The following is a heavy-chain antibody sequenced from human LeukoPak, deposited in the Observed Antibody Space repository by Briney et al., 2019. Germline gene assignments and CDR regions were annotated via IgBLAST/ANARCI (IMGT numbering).Heavy chain of an antibody. V-gene: IGHV4-39*07. CDR2: IYYSGST. Sequence: PSETLSLTCTVSGGSISSSSYYWGWIRQPPGKGLEWIGSIYYSGSTYYNPSLKSRVTISVDTSKNQFSLKLSSVTAADTAVYYCARDRVEDDYGDSYYFDYWGQGTLVTVSS. J-gene: IGHJ4*02. CDR1: GGSISSSSYY. CDR3: ARDRVEDDYGDSYYFDY. D-gene: IGHD4-17*01.